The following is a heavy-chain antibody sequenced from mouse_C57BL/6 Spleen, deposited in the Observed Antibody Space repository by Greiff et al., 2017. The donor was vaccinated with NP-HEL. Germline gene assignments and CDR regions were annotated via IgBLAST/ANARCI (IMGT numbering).Heavy chain of an antibody. V-gene: IGHV14-4*01. D-gene: IGHD1-1*01. J-gene: IGHJ4*01. Sequence: EVKLQESGAELVRPGASVKLSCTASGFNIKDDYMHWVKQRPEQGLEWIGWIDPENGDTEYASKFQGKATITADTSSNTAYLQLSSLTSEDTAVYYCSYYYGSRLYAMDYWGQGTSVTVSS. CDR2: IDPENGDT. CDR3: SYYYGSRLYAMDY. CDR1: GFNIKDDY.